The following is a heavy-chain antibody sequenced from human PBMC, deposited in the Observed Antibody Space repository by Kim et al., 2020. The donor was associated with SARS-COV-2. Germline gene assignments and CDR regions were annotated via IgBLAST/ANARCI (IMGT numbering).Heavy chain of an antibody. J-gene: IGHJ3*02. Sequence: FQGRVTMTRDTSTTTVSMELSSLRSEDTAVYYCARDSHVVVETAIDAFDIWGQGTMVTVSS. V-gene: IGHV1-46*01. CDR3: ARDSHVVVETAIDAFDI. D-gene: IGHD2-21*02.